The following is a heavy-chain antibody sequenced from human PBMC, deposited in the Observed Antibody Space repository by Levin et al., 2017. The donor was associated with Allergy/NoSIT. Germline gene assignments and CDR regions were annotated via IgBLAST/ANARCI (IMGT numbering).Heavy chain of an antibody. D-gene: IGHD3-16*01. V-gene: IGHV3-30-3*01. CDR3: AREGNGQLGAFDI. J-gene: IGHJ3*02. CDR2: ISYDGSNK. CDR1: GFTFSSYA. Sequence: GGSLRLSCAASGFTFSSYAMHWVRQAPGKGLEWVAVISYDGSNKYYADSVKGRFTISRDNSKNTLYLQMNSLRAEDTAVYYCAREGNGQLGAFDIWGQGTMVTVSS.